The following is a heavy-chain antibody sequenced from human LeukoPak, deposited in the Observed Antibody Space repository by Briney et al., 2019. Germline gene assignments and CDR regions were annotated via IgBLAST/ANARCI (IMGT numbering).Heavy chain of an antibody. J-gene: IGHJ4*02. CDR1: GFTFSSYW. Sequence: GGSLRLSCAASGFTFSSYWMHWVRQAPGKGLVWVSRINSDGSSTSYADSVKGRFTISRDNAKNTLYLQMNSLRAEDTAVYYCARVYSSGWYRYFDYWGQGTLVTVSS. V-gene: IGHV3-74*01. CDR2: INSDGSST. CDR3: ARVYSSGWYRYFDY. D-gene: IGHD6-19*01.